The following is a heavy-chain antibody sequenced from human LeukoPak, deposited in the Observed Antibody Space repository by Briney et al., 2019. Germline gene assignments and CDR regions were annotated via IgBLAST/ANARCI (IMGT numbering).Heavy chain of an antibody. CDR1: GFTFSSYE. D-gene: IGHD2-2*01. Sequence: GGSLRLSRAASGFTFSSYEMNWVRQAPGKGLEWVSYISSSGSTIYYADSVKGRFTTSRDNAKNSLYLQVNSLRAEDTAVYYCSLYCSSTSCSDYWGQGTLVTVSS. CDR3: SLYCSSTSCSDY. J-gene: IGHJ4*02. V-gene: IGHV3-48*03. CDR2: ISSSGSTI.